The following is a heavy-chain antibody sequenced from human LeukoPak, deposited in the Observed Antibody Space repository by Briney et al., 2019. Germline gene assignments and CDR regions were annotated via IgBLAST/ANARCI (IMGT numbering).Heavy chain of an antibody. CDR2: INHSGST. CDR1: GGSFSGYY. D-gene: IGHD2-2*01. Sequence: SETLSLTCAVYGGSFSGYYWSWISQPPGKGLEWIGEINHSGSTNYNPSLKSRVTISVDTSKNQFSLKLSSVTAADTAVYYCARGLGPDIVVVPAVEAAFDIWGQGTMVTVSS. J-gene: IGHJ3*02. V-gene: IGHV4-34*01. CDR3: ARGLGPDIVVVPAVEAAFDI.